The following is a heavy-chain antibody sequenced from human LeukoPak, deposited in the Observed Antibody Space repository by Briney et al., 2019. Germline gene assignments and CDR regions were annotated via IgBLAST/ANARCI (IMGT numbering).Heavy chain of an antibody. D-gene: IGHD5-12*01. CDR2: IIPIFGTA. V-gene: IGHV1-69*05. CDR3: ARTYSGYPGHYYYYMDV. Sequence: GASVKVSCKASGGTFSSYAISWVRQGPGQGLEWMGGIIPIFGTANYAQKFQGRVTITTDESTSTAYMELSSLRSEDTAVYYCARTYSGYPGHYYYYMDVWGKGTTVTVSS. J-gene: IGHJ6*03. CDR1: GGTFSSYA.